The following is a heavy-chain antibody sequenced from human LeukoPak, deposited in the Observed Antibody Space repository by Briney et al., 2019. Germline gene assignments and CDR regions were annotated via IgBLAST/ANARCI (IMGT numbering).Heavy chain of an antibody. CDR3: ARVRGDSRGNAFDI. J-gene: IGHJ3*02. V-gene: IGHV3-53*01. D-gene: IGHD2-15*01. CDR2: LYTDDRP. CDR1: GVTVSSNY. Sequence: GGSLRLSCAPSGVTVSSNYMTWVRQAPGKGLEWVSLLYTDDRPFYADSVKGRFTISRDNSNRTVFLQMNSLRAEDTAVYYCARVRGDSRGNAFDIWGQGTMVSVS.